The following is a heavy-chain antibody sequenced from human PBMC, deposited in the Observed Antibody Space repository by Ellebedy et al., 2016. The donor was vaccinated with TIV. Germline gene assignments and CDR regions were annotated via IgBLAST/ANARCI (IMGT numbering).Heavy chain of an antibody. V-gene: IGHV5-51*01. CDR2: IYPGDSRT. CDR3: ARGSGYLDY. J-gene: IGHJ4*02. CDR1: GYRFSTYW. D-gene: IGHD3-22*01. Sequence: GESLKISCKVSGYRFSTYWIGWVRQMPGRGLEWMGIIYPGDSRTFYTPSFQGHVTISADTSIDTAYLQWSSLKASDTAMYYCARGSGYLDYWGQGTLVTVSS.